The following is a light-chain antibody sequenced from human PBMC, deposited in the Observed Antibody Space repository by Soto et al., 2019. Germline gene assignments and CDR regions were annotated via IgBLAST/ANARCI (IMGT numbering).Light chain of an antibody. CDR3: QQYGSSPPRT. J-gene: IGKJ1*01. Sequence: TRSEGILSLTPGERAGPGGRGSQSVSNDFLAWYQQKPGQAPRLLIYGASTRATDVQDRFSGSGSGADFTLSISRLEPEDLAVDYCQQYGSSPPRTFGPGT. CDR2: GAS. V-gene: IGKV3-20*01. CDR1: QSVSNDF.